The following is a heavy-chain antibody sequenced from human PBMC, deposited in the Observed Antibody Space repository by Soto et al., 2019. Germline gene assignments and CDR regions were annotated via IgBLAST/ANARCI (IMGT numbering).Heavy chain of an antibody. V-gene: IGHV4-39*01. CDR2: IYYSGST. J-gene: IGHJ5*02. CDR1: GGSISSSSYY. D-gene: IGHD3-10*01. Sequence: SEPLSLTCTVSGGSISSSSYYWGWIRQPPGKGLEWIGSIYYSGSTYYNPSLKSRVTISVDTSKNQFSLKLSSVTAADTAVYYCARQRRVMGHITMVRGPIDPWGQGTLVTVS. CDR3: ARQRRVMGHITMVRGPIDP.